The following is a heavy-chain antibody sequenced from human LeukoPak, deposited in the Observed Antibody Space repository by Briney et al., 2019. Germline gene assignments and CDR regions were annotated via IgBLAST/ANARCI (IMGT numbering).Heavy chain of an antibody. CDR3: ARRGIYGSGSYPFDY. Sequence: PSETLSLTCTVSGGSISSGGYYWSWIRQHPGKGLEWIGYIYYSGSTYYNPSLKSRVTISLDTSKNQFSLKLSSVTAADTAVYYCARRGIYGSGSYPFDYWGQGTLVTVSS. J-gene: IGHJ4*02. D-gene: IGHD3-10*01. V-gene: IGHV4-31*03. CDR2: IYYSGST. CDR1: GGSISSGGYY.